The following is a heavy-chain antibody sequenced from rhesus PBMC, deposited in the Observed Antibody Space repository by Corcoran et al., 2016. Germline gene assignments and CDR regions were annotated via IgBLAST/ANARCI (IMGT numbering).Heavy chain of an antibody. CDR1: GGSISSSY. D-gene: IGHD6S26*01. CDR2: IYGSGSST. CDR3: ASAAQQRLVSFDY. Sequence: QLQLQESGPGLVKPSETLSVTCAVSGGSISSSYWSWIRQAPGKGLEWIGYIYGSGSSTNYNPSRDGRGTLSVETSTNQLSLKLSSGTAAATAVYYCASAAQQRLVSFDYWGQGVLVTVSS. V-gene: IGHV4-169*02. J-gene: IGHJ4*01.